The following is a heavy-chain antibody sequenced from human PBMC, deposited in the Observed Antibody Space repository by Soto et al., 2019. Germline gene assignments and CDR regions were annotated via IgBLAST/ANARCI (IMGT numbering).Heavy chain of an antibody. J-gene: IGHJ4*02. CDR3: AHSVVTGFEYYFDH. V-gene: IGHV2-5*02. Sequence: QITLKESGPTLVKPTQTLTLTCTFSGFSLSSTRVAVGWIRQPPGKALEWLALIYWDDDKRYSPFLKSRLTLTQDTSKNQVVLTMTNMDPVDTPTYYCAHSVVTGFEYYFDHWGQGTLVTVSS. D-gene: IGHD3-9*01. CDR1: GFSLSSTRVA. CDR2: IYWDDDK.